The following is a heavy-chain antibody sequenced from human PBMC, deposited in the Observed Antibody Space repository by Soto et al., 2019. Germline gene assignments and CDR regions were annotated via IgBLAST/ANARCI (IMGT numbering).Heavy chain of an antibody. CDR1: GGTFSSYA. D-gene: IGHD2-2*01. CDR2: IIPIFGTA. CDR3: AVCSSTSCYYYYYGMDV. V-gene: IGHV1-69*13. Sequence: VASVKVSCKASGGTFSSYAISWVRQAPGQGLEWMGGIIPIFGTANYAQKFQGRVTITADESTSTAYMELSSLRSEDTAVYYCAVCSSTSCYYYYYGMDVWGQGTTVTVSS. J-gene: IGHJ6*02.